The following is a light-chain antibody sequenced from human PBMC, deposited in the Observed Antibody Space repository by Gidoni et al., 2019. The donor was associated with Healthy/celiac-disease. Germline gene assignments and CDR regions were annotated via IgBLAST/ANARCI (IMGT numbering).Light chain of an antibody. Sequence: EIVLTQSPGTLSLSPGEGGTLSCRASQSVNSDYLAWYQKKPGQAPKVLIAGASTRVTGVPDRFSGSGSGTDFTLTISRLEPEDFAVYYCQQYGRSPRTFXXXTRVEIK. CDR1: QSVNSDY. CDR2: GAS. V-gene: IGKV3-20*01. J-gene: IGKJ1*01. CDR3: QQYGRSPRT.